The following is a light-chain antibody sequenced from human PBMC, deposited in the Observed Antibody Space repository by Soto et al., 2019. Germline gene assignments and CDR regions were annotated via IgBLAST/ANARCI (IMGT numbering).Light chain of an antibody. V-gene: IGKV3-11*01. CDR3: QQRSTLPYT. CDR1: QSVSSN. Sequence: EIVLTQSPATLSLSPGERASLSCRASQSVSSNLAWYQQKPGQAPRLLISDASNRATGIPARFTGSGSGTDFTLTISSLEPEDFAVYYCQQRSTLPYTVGQGTHQEIK. J-gene: IGKJ2*01. CDR2: DAS.